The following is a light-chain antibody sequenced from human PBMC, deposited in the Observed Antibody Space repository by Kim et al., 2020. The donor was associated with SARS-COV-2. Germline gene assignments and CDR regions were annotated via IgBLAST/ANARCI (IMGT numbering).Light chain of an antibody. J-gene: IGKJ4*01. CDR3: QQAASFPVT. CDR2: AAS. V-gene: IGKV1-12*01. Sequence: DIQMTQSSSSVSASVGDTVTITCRASQGISRWLAWYQQKPGKAPKLMIYAASILQSGVPSRFGGSGSGIDFALTISSLQPEDFATYYCQQAASFPVTFGGGTKVDIK. CDR1: QGISRW.